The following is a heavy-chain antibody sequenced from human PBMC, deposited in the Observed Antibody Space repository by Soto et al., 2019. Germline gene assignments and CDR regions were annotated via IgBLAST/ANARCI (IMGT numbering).Heavy chain of an antibody. CDR3: AIDRYGGLGGDDYGRDV. D-gene: IGHD4-17*01. V-gene: IGHV1-69*01. CDR2: IIPIFGTA. CDR1: GGTFSRYA. Sequence: QVQLVQSGAEVKKPGSSVKVSCKASGGTFSRYAISWVRQAPGQGLEWMGGIIPIFGTANYAQKFQGRVTITSDETKSTSDMELSSLRSEDTAVDYLAIDRYGGLGGDDYGRDVWGQGTTVTVSS. J-gene: IGHJ6*02.